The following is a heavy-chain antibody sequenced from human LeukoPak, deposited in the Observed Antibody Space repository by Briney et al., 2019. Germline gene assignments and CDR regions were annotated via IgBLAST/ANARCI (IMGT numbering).Heavy chain of an antibody. J-gene: IGHJ3*02. Sequence: KPGGSLRLSCAASGFTFSSYGMHWVRQAPGKGLEWVAVIWYDGSNKYYADSVKGRFTISRDNSKNTLYLQMNSLRAEDTAVYYCARGHRDVDAFDIWGQGTMVTVSS. V-gene: IGHV3-33*01. D-gene: IGHD5-24*01. CDR1: GFTFSSYG. CDR2: IWYDGSNK. CDR3: ARGHRDVDAFDI.